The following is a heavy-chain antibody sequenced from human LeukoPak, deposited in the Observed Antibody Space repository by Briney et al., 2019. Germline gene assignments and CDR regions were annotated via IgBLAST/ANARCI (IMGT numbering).Heavy chain of an antibody. CDR1: GGSISSSSYY. V-gene: IGHV4-39*01. CDR2: IYYSGST. CDR3: ARVRYDFWSGSPSYFDY. Sequence: SETLSLTCTVSGGSISSSSYYWGWIRQPPGKGLEWIGSIYYSGSTYYNPSLKSRVTISVDTSKNQFSLKLSSVTAADTAVYYCARVRYDFWSGSPSYFDYWGQGTLVTVSS. J-gene: IGHJ4*02. D-gene: IGHD3-3*01.